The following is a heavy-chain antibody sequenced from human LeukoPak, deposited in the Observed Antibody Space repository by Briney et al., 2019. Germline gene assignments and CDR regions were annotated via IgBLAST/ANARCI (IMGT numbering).Heavy chain of an antibody. V-gene: IGHV3-7*01. CDR1: GFTFSSYW. J-gene: IGHJ4*02. CDR2: IKQDGSEK. Sequence: GGSLRLSCAASGFTFSSYWMSWVHQAPGKGLEWVANIKQDGSEKYYVDSVKGRFTISRDNAKNSLYLQMNSLRAEDTAVYYCARSSSRGSYYGPENYWGQGTLVTVSS. D-gene: IGHD1-26*01. CDR3: ARSSSRGSYYGPENY.